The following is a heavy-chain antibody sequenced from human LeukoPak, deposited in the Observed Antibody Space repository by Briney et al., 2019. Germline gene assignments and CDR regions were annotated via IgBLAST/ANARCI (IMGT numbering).Heavy chain of an antibody. CDR3: ARHRDISKIVAHNNWYFDL. D-gene: IGHD5-12*01. CDR1: GYSFTNYW. CDR2: IYPGDSTT. Sequence: GESLKISCKGSGYSFTNYWIGWVRQMPGKGLEWMGIIYPGDSTTTYSPSFQGQITISVDKSISTAYLQWSSLKASDTAMYYCARHRDISKIVAHNNWYFDLWGRRTLVTVSS. V-gene: IGHV5-51*01. J-gene: IGHJ2*01.